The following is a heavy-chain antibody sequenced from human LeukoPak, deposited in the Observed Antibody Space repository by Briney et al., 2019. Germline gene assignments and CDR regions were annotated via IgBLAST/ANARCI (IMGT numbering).Heavy chain of an antibody. J-gene: IGHJ3*02. CDR2: IYYSGST. Sequence: SETLSLTCAVSGGSISSYNWGWIRQPPGKGLEWIGYIYYSGSTNYNPSLKSRVTISVDTSKNQFSLKLSSVTAADTAVYYCARLYYYDNGAFDIWGQGTMVTVSS. D-gene: IGHD3-22*01. V-gene: IGHV4-59*08. CDR3: ARLYYYDNGAFDI. CDR1: GGSISSYN.